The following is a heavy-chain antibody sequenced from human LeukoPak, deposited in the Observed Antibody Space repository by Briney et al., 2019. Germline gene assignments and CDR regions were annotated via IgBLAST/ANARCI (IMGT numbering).Heavy chain of an antibody. CDR3: ARDTVTTLEY. CDR1: GYSISSGYY. CDR2: IYTSGST. D-gene: IGHD4-11*01. J-gene: IGHJ4*02. V-gene: IGHV4-61*02. Sequence: SETLSLTCTVSGYSISSGYYWSWIRQPAVKGLEWIGRIYTSGSTNYNPSLKSRVTISVDTSKNQFSLKLSSVTAADTAVYYCARDTVTTLEYWGQGTLVTVSS.